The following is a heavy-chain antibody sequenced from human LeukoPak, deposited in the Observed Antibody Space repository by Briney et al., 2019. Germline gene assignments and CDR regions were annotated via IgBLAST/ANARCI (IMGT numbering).Heavy chain of an antibody. CDR3: AKGAMITFGGLSPSLDV. CDR1: GFTFSKYS. D-gene: IGHD3-16*01. V-gene: IGHV3-21*01. Sequence: PGGSLRLSCAASGFTFSKYSMNWVRQAPGKGLEWVSFISSSSSYIYYADSVKGRFTISRDNSKNTLYLQMNSLRAEDTAVYYCAKGAMITFGGLSPSLDVWGKGTTVTVSS. J-gene: IGHJ6*04. CDR2: ISSSSSYI.